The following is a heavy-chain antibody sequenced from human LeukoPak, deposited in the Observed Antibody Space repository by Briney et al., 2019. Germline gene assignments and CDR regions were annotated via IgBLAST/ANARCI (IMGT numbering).Heavy chain of an antibody. J-gene: IGHJ3*02. CDR1: GYSFTSYW. Sequence: GESLKISCKGSGYSFTSYWIGWVRQMPGKGLEWMGIIYPGDSDTRYSPSFQGQVTISAAKSISTAYLQWSSLKASDTAMYYCARHRNNWNDLADIWGQGTMVTVSS. V-gene: IGHV5-51*01. CDR3: ARHRNNWNDLADI. CDR2: IYPGDSDT. D-gene: IGHD1-20*01.